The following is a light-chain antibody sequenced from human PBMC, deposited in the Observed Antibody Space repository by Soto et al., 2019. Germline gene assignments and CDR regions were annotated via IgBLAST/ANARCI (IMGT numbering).Light chain of an antibody. Sequence: DIQMTQSPSSLSASVGDRVTITCRARQTFSDWLAWYQQKPGEAPRLLISCASHWDSGVPSRFRGSGSGRESTPTISTLHPDDFASISCQLYNSDSPMFGEGTRWIS. CDR3: QLYNSDSPM. CDR1: QTFSDW. CDR2: CAS. J-gene: IGKJ1*01. V-gene: IGKV1-5*01.